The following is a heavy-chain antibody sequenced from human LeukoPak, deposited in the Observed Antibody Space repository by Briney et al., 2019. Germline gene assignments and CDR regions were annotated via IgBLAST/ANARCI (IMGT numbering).Heavy chain of an antibody. CDR1: GFTFSSYG. V-gene: IGHV3-30*18. CDR2: ISYDGSNK. Sequence: PGRSLRLSCAASGFTFSSYGMHWVRQAPGKGLEWVAVISYDGSNKYYADSVKGRFTISRGNSKNTLYLQMNSLRAEDTAVYYCAKEGYTSAYYFDYWGQGTLVTVSS. J-gene: IGHJ4*02. D-gene: IGHD5-18*01. CDR3: AKEGYTSAYYFDY.